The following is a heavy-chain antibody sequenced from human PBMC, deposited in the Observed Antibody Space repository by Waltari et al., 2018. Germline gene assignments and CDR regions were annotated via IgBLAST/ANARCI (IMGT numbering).Heavy chain of an antibody. CDR3: AREDGDYGDYYYYMDV. Sequence: QVQLVESGGGVVQPGRSLRLSCAASGFTFSSYGMHWVRQAPGKGLEWIGEINHSGSTNYNPSLKSRVTISVDTSKNQFSLKLSSVTAADTAVYYCAREDGDYGDYYYYMDVWGKGTTVTVSS. CDR2: INHSGST. V-gene: IGHV4-34*01. D-gene: IGHD4-17*01. CDR1: GFTFSSYG. J-gene: IGHJ6*03.